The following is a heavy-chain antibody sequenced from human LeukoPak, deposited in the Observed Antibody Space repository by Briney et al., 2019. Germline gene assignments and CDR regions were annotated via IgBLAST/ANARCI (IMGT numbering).Heavy chain of an antibody. V-gene: IGHV3-11*04. CDR3: ARVWGYCSGGTCYSIPFDY. CDR2: ISSSGSTI. D-gene: IGHD2-15*01. Sequence: GGSPRLSCAASGFTFSDYYMSWIRQAPGKGLEWVSYISSSGSTIYYADSVKGRFTISRDNAKNSLYLQMNSLRAEDTAVYYCARVWGYCSGGTCYSIPFDYWGQGTLVTVSS. CDR1: GFTFSDYY. J-gene: IGHJ4*02.